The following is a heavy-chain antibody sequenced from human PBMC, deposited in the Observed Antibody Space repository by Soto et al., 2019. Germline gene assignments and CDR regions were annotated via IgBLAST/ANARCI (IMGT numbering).Heavy chain of an antibody. D-gene: IGHD1-26*01. CDR2: NSYSGST. CDR1: GGSTSSYY. J-gene: IGHJ4*02. CDR3: ARHGGSYSFDY. V-gene: IGHV4-59*08. Sequence: QVQLQESGPGLVKPSETLSLTCTVTGGSTSSYYWSWLRQPPGKGLEWIGYNSYSGSTDYNPSLKSRVTISVDTSKNQFPLQLSSATAADTAVYYCARHGGSYSFDYWGQGTLVTVSS.